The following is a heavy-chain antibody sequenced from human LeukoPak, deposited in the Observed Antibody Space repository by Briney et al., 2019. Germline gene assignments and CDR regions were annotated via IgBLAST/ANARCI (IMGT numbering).Heavy chain of an antibody. Sequence: NPSETLPLTCAVYGGSISGYYWSWIRQPPGKGLEWVGEIHYTGATSYNPSLKSRATISIETPENQVSLRLSSVTAADTAVYYCTRGNILSGYCFDFWGQGALVTVSS. CDR1: GGSISGYY. CDR3: TRGNILSGYCFDF. V-gene: IGHV4-34*01. D-gene: IGHD3-9*01. CDR2: IHYTGAT. J-gene: IGHJ4*02.